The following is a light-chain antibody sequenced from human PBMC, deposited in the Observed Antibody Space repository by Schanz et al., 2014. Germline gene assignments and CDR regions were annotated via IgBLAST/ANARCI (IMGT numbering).Light chain of an antibody. CDR3: QQRTNWPPLT. J-gene: IGKJ4*01. Sequence: EIVLTQSPATLSLSPGERATLSCRTSQTVYTNLAWYQQKPGQPPRLLIYDASSRAIGVPARFSGSGYGTDFTLTISSLEPEDFAVYYCQQRTNWPPLTFGGGTKVEI. CDR1: QTVYTN. CDR2: DAS. V-gene: IGKV3-11*01.